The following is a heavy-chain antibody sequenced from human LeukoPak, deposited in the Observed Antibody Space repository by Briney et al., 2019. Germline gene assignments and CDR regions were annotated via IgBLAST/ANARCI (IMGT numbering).Heavy chain of an antibody. CDR1: GFTVSSIS. J-gene: IGHJ4*02. CDR3: ARRAGAYSHPYDY. V-gene: IGHV3-53*01. D-gene: IGHD4/OR15-4a*01. Sequence: PGGSLRLSCTVSGFTVSSISMSWVRQAPGKGLEWVSFIYSDNTHYSDSVKGRFTISRDNSKNTLYLQMNSLRAEDTAVYYCARRAGAYSHPYDYWGQGTLVTVSS. CDR2: IYSDNT.